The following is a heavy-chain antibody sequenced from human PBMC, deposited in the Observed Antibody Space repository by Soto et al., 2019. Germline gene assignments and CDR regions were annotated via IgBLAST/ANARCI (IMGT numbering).Heavy chain of an antibody. CDR3: GREQNSGYYRTADY. Sequence: QVQVVESGGGVVQPGRSLRLSCAASGFTLSTYAMHCVRQAPGKGLEWLAVISDDGSRTHYAGSMEGRFTISRDTSKNTLYLQMNSLRPEDTAVYFCGREQNSGYYRTADYWGQGTLVTVSS. J-gene: IGHJ4*02. CDR2: ISDDGSRT. D-gene: IGHD3-22*01. V-gene: IGHV3-30-3*01. CDR1: GFTLSTYA.